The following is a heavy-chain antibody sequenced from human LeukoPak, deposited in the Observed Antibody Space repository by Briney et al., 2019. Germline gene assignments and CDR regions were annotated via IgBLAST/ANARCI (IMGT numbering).Heavy chain of an antibody. D-gene: IGHD3-10*01. Sequence: GESLKISCKGSGYNFISYWIGWVRQMPGKGLEWMGIIYPGDSNTRYSPSFQGQVTISADKSINTAYLQWSSLKASDTAMYYCVRDVGSYTFDIWGQGTMVTVSS. CDR3: VRDVGSYTFDI. CDR1: GYNFISYW. J-gene: IGHJ3*02. V-gene: IGHV5-51*01. CDR2: IYPGDSNT.